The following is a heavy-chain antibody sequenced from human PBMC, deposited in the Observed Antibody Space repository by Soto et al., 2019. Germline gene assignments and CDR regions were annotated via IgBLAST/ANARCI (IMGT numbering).Heavy chain of an antibody. CDR2: INPSGGST. CDR3: ARDFDLRGTIFGLVILWMKNWRDR. V-gene: IGHV1-46*03. J-gene: IGHJ4*02. Sequence: QVQLVQSGTEEKKPGASVKISCKASGYTFTKYYMHWVRQAPGQGLEWMGIINPSGGSTTYAQKFQTRATMPTDTSPRTFYIELNSLRSEDTAIYYCARDFDLRGTIFGLVILWMKNWRDRWGQRTLGTVSS. D-gene: IGHD3-3*01. CDR1: GYTFTKYY.